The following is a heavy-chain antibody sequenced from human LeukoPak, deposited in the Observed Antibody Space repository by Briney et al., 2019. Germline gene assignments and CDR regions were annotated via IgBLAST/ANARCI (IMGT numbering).Heavy chain of an antibody. CDR3: AKDNFGLVPYCFDS. CDR1: GFTFTDYA. J-gene: IGHJ4*02. V-gene: IGHV3-23*01. D-gene: IGHD2-21*01. CDR2: IGGGGFNT. Sequence: GGSLRLSCVASGFTFTDYAMSWVRQAPGKGLEWVSSIGGGGFNTHYADSVKGRFSISRDTSTDTLYLEMNSLRADDSALYYCAKDNFGLVPYCFDSWGQGTLVTVSS.